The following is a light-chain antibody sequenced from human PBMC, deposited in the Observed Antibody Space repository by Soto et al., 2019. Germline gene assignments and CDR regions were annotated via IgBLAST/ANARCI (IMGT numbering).Light chain of an antibody. V-gene: IGLV4-69*01. CDR3: QTWVTGNRI. CDR1: SWHSNYA. J-gene: IGLJ1*01. CDR2: LNSDGTH. Sequence: QSVLTQSPSASASLGGSVKVTCTLSSWHSNYAIAWHQQQPEKGPRFLMKLNSDGTHRRGDGVPDRFSGSNSGAERYLIISSLQSEDEADYYCQTWVTGNRIFXSGTKVTVL.